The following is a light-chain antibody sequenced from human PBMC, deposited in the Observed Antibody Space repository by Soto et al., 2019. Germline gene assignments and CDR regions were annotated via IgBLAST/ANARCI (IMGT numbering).Light chain of an antibody. V-gene: IGKV3-20*01. CDR1: QSVSSSY. CDR3: QQYGSSPHT. J-gene: IGKJ2*01. Sequence: EIVLTQSPGTLSLSPGERATLSCRASQSVSSSYLAWYQQKPGQAPRLLIYGASSRATGIPDRFSGSGYGTDFTLTISSLEPEDFAVYYCQQYGSSPHTFGQGTKLEIK. CDR2: GAS.